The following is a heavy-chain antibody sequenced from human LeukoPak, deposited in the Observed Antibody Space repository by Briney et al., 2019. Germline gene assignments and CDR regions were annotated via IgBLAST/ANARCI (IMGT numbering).Heavy chain of an antibody. CDR1: GGSISSFY. CDR3: ARDVIAAAGTADY. Sequence: KSSETLSLTCTVAGGSISSFYRSWIRQPAGKGLEWIGRIYTSGSTNYNPSLKSRVTMSVDTSKNQFSLKLSSVTAADTAVYYCARDVIAAAGTADYWGQGTLVTVSS. D-gene: IGHD6-13*01. J-gene: IGHJ4*02. V-gene: IGHV4-4*07. CDR2: IYTSGST.